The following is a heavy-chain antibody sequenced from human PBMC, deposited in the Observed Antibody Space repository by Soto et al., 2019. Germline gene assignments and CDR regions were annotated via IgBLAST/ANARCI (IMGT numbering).Heavy chain of an antibody. CDR3: ARGRRRDGYNYMFFDY. J-gene: IGHJ4*02. D-gene: IGHD5-12*01. CDR1: GGTFSSYA. Sequence: QVQPVQSGAEVKKPGSSVKVSCKASGGTFSSYAISWVRQAPGQGLEWMGGIIPIFGTANYAQKFQGRVTITADESTSTAYMELSSLRSEDTAVYYCARGRRRDGYNYMFFDYWGQGTLVTVSS. CDR2: IIPIFGTA. V-gene: IGHV1-69*01.